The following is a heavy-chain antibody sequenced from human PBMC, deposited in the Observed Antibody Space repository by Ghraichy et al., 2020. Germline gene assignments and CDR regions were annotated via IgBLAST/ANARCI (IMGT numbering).Heavy chain of an antibody. CDR2: INHRGST. J-gene: IGHJ6*02. CDR1: GGSFSGYS. D-gene: IGHD5-18*01. Sequence: SQTLSLTCAVSGGSFSGYSWSWIRQPPGKGLEWIGEINHRGSTNYNPSLKRRVTISVDTSKNQFSLKLSSLTAADKAVYYCTRGLVDTSMVWTDYYYAMDVWGQGTTVTVSS. V-gene: IGHV4-34*01. CDR3: TRGLVDTSMVWTDYYYAMDV.